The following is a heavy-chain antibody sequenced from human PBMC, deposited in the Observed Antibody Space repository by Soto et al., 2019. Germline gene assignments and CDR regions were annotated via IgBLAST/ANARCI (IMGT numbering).Heavy chain of an antibody. CDR1: GSLLTTSS. V-gene: IGHV1-46*03. Sequence: ASVKVSCKASGSLLTTSSMHWVRLAPGQGLEWMGVVNPSGGSTKYAQNFQGRVTMTRDTSTTTIYMELSSLRSDDTAIYYCSREENCSGDTCYSEYFHRWGQGTVVTV. D-gene: IGHD2-15*01. CDR3: SREENCSGDTCYSEYFHR. CDR2: VNPSGGST. J-gene: IGHJ1*01.